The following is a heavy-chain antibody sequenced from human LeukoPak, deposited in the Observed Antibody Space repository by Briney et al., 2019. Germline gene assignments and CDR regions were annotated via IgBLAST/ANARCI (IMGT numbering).Heavy chain of an antibody. D-gene: IGHD2-2*01. V-gene: IGHV4-30-4*01. J-gene: IGHJ4*02. Sequence: SQTLSLTCTVSGGSISSGDYYWSWIRQPPGKGLEWIGYIYYSGSTYYNPSLKSRVTISVDTSKNQFSLKLSSVTAADTAVYYCARELQLLFFDYWGQGTLVIVSS. CDR3: ARELQLLFFDY. CDR1: GGSISSGDYY. CDR2: IYYSGST.